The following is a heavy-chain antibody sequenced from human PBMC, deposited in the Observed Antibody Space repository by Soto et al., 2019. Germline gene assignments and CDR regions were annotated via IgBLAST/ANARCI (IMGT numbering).Heavy chain of an antibody. Sequence: HPGGSLRLSCSASGFTFSSYGMHWVRQAPGKGLEWVAVIWYDGSNKYYADSVKGRFTISRDNSKNTLYLQMNSLRAEDTAVYYCAREGGYSYGYYFDYWGQGT. D-gene: IGHD5-18*01. V-gene: IGHV3-33*01. CDR3: AREGGYSYGYYFDY. J-gene: IGHJ4*02. CDR1: GFTFSSYG. CDR2: IWYDGSNK.